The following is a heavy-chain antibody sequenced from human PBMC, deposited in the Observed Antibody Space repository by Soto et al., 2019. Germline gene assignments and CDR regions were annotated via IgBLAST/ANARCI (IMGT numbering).Heavy chain of an antibody. CDR1: GGTFSSYA. J-gene: IGHJ6*02. V-gene: IGHV1-69*13. Sequence: SLKVSCKASGGTFSSYAISWVRQAPGQGLEWMGGIIPIFGTANYAQKFQGRVTITADESTSTAYMELSSLRSEDTAVYYCARSGGSCSGGSCHPRDYYYYGMDVWGQGTTVTVSS. CDR3: ARSGGSCSGGSCHPRDYYYYGMDV. CDR2: IIPIFGTA. D-gene: IGHD2-15*01.